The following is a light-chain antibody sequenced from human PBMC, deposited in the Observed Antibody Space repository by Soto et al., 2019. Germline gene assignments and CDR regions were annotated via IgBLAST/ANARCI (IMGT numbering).Light chain of an antibody. CDR3: SSYTSSSTLAV. V-gene: IGLV2-14*01. CDR2: EVS. Sequence: QSVLTQPASVSGSPGQSITISCIGTSSDVGGYNYVSWYQQHPGKAPKLMIYEVSKRPSGVSNRFSGSKSGNTASLTISGLQAEDEAAYYCSSYTSSSTLAVFGGGTKLTVL. J-gene: IGLJ2*01. CDR1: SSDVGGYNY.